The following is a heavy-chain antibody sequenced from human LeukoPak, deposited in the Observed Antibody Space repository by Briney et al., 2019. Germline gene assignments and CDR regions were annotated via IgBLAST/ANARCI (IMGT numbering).Heavy chain of an antibody. CDR1: GYSFTSYW. J-gene: IGHJ4*02. CDR3: AREDILTGYDL. CDR2: IDPRDSYI. V-gene: IGHV5-10-1*01. D-gene: IGHD3-9*01. Sequence: GESLKISCKGSGYSFTSYWISWVRQMPGKGLEWMGRIDPRDSYINYSPSFQGHVTISVDKSLSTAYLQWSSLKASDTAMYYCAREDILTGYDLWGQGTLVTVSS.